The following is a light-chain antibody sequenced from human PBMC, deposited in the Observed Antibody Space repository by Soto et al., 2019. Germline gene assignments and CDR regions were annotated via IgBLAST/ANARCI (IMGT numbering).Light chain of an antibody. J-gene: IGLJ2*01. CDR3: QTWGTGIVV. Sequence: QPVLTQSPSASASLGTSVKLTCTLSSGHRNYAIAWHQQQPEKGPRFLMKVNSDGSHSKGDGIPDRFSGSSSGAERYLTISSLQSEDEADYYCQTWGTGIVVFGGGTKVNVL. V-gene: IGLV4-69*01. CDR2: VNSDGSH. CDR1: SGHRNYA.